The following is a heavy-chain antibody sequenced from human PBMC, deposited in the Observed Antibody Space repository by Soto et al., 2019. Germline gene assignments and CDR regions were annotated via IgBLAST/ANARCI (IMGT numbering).Heavy chain of an antibody. D-gene: IGHD3-22*01. CDR2: INSGGST. V-gene: IGHV3-53*01. J-gene: IGHJ4*02. CDR1: GFTVSSHY. CDR3: AKDRHITMIVVVPGYFDY. Sequence: GGSLRLSCAPSGFTVSSHYMSWVRQAPGKGLEWVSVINSGGSTSYADPVKGRFTISRDNSKNTLYLQMNSLRAEDTAVYYCAKDRHITMIVVVPGYFDYWGQGTLVTVSS.